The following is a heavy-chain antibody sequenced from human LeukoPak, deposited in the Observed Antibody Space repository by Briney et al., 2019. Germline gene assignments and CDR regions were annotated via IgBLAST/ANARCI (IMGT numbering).Heavy chain of an antibody. J-gene: IGHJ4*02. V-gene: IGHV4-61*02. CDR3: ARAGWSGYLGAIDY. CDR1: GGSISSSSYY. CDR2: IYTSGST. Sequence: PSETLSLTCTVSGGSISSSSYYWSWIRQPAGKGLEWIGRIYTSGSTNYNPSLKSRVTISVDTSKNQFSLKLSSVTAADTAVYYCARAGWSGYLGAIDYWGQGTLVTVSS. D-gene: IGHD3-3*01.